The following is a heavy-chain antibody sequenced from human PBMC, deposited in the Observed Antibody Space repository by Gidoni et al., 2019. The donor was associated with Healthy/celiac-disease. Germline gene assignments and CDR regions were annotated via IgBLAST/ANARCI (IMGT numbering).Heavy chain of an antibody. V-gene: IGHV3-23*01. Sequence: EVQLLESGGGLVQPGGSLRLSCAASGFTFSRYAMSWVRQAPGKGLEWVSAISGSGGSTYYADSVKGRFTISRDNSKNTLYLQMNSLRAEDTAVYYCAKDLRSIVVVPAAISSFDYWGQGTLVTVSS. CDR3: AKDLRSIVVVPAAISSFDY. D-gene: IGHD2-2*01. CDR1: GFTFSRYA. CDR2: ISGSGGST. J-gene: IGHJ4*02.